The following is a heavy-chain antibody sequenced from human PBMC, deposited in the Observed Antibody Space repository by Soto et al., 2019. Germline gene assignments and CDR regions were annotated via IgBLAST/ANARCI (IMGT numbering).Heavy chain of an antibody. Sequence: GGSLRLSCAASGFTVRSYAMGWVRQAPGKGLEWVAVISYGGSHKYYAGSVKGRFTISRDDSKNTVYLQMNSLKTDDTAVYYCAKEMFPRTVLDSSSPWGDFWGRGSLVTVPQ. CDR2: ISYGGSHK. J-gene: IGHJ4*02. D-gene: IGHD2-15*01. V-gene: IGHV3-30*18. CDR1: GFTVRSYA. CDR3: AKEMFPRTVLDSSSPWGDF.